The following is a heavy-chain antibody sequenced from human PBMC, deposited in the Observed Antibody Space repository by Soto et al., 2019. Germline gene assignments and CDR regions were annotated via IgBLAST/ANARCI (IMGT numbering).Heavy chain of an antibody. CDR3: ARAVALRDNWNYWYFDL. J-gene: IGHJ2*01. D-gene: IGHD1-20*01. Sequence: GESLKISCKASGYTFTSYGISWVRQAPGQGLEWMGWISAYNGNTNYAQKLQGRVTMTTDTSTSTAYMELRSLRSDDTAVYYCARAVALRDNWNYWYFDLWGRGTLVTVSS. CDR2: ISAYNGNT. V-gene: IGHV1-18*01. CDR1: GYTFTSYG.